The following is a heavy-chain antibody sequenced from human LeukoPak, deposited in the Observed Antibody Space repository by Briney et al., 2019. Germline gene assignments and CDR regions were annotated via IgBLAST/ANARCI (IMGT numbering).Heavy chain of an antibody. V-gene: IGHV3-11*01. CDR2: ISRSGSTK. CDR3: ARVLRYCSGGNCYSGGLGYMDV. J-gene: IGHJ6*03. D-gene: IGHD2-15*01. CDR1: GFTFSDYN. Sequence: GGSLRLSCAASGFTFSDYNMRWIRQAPGKGLEWVSSISRSGSTKYYADSVKGRFTISRDNAKNSLFLQMKSLRAEDTAVYYCARVLRYCSGGNCYSGGLGYMDVWGKGTTVTISS.